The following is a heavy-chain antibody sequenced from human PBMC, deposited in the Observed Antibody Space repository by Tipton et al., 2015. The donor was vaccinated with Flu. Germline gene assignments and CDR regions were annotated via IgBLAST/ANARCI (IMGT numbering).Heavy chain of an antibody. D-gene: IGHD6-19*01. J-gene: IGHJ4*02. CDR3: ARGQVKQWALRLGY. Sequence: QLVQSGAEARKPGASVKVSCKASGYTFTDCDITWVRQATGQGLELLGWMNANRGNTGYAQKFQGRVTMTRNTSINTAYMELSSLGCGGTAIYSCARGQVKQWALRLGYWGQGSLVPVTS. CDR2: MNANRGNT. CDR1: GYTFTDCD. V-gene: IGHV1-8*01.